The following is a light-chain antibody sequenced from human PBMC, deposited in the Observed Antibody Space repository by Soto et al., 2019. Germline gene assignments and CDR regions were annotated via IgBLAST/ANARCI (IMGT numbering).Light chain of an antibody. CDR1: SSDVGSYNV. J-gene: IGLJ2*01. CDR3: CSYAGSNTLK. V-gene: IGLV2-23*01. CDR2: ENT. Sequence: QFALTQPASVSGSPGQSITISCTGTSSDVGSYNVVSWYQHHPGKAPKLMIYENTKRPSGASDRFSGSKSGNTASLTISGLQTEDEADYYCCSYAGSNTLKFGGGTKVTVL.